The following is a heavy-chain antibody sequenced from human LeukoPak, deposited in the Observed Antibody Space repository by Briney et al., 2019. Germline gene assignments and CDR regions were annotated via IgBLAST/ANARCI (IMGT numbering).Heavy chain of an antibody. CDR2: IKEDGSEK. J-gene: IGHJ4*02. Sequence: GGSLRLSCVASGFPFRAYWMTWVRQAPGKGLEWAANIKEDGSEKNYLDSVKGRFTISRDNAKNTLYLQMNSLTAEDTAVYYCVRDLGGRSGHWGQGTLVTVSS. CDR1: GFPFRAYW. D-gene: IGHD1-26*01. CDR3: VRDLGGRSGH. V-gene: IGHV3-7*01.